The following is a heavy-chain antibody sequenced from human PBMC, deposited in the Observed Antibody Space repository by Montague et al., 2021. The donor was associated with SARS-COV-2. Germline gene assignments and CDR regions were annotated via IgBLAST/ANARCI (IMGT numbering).Heavy chain of an antibody. V-gene: IGHV3-23*01. CDR3: AKSAYYDILNWFDP. CDR1: GFSFSSYA. D-gene: IGHD3-9*01. Sequence: SLRLSCAASGFSFSSYAMSWVRRAPGKGLEWVSAISGSGGATYYADSVXGRFIISRDSSKKTMFLQMSRLTPEDTAVYYCAKSAYYDILNWFDPWGQGTLVTVSS. J-gene: IGHJ5*02. CDR2: ISGSGGAT.